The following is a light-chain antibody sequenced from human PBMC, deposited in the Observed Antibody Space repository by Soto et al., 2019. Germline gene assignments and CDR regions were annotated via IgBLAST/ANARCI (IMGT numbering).Light chain of an antibody. CDR3: SSYTSSSTSYV. J-gene: IGLJ1*01. Sequence: QSALTQPASVSGSPGQSITISCTGTSSDVGGYNYVSWYQQHPGKAPKLMIYDVSNRPSGVSNRFSGSKSGITASLTISGLQAEDEADYYCSSYTSSSTSYVFGTGTKLTVL. CDR2: DVS. V-gene: IGLV2-14*01. CDR1: SSDVGGYNY.